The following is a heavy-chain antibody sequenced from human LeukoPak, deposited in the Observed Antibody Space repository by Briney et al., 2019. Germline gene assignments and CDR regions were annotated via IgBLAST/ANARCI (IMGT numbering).Heavy chain of an antibody. Sequence: GGSLRLSCAASGFTFSSYWMSWVRQAPGKGLEWVASIKQDGSEKYYVDSVKGRFTISRDNAKSSLYLQMNSLRAEDTAVYYCARDPLAIVGATGYWGQGTLVTVSS. J-gene: IGHJ4*02. V-gene: IGHV3-7*01. CDR3: ARDPLAIVGATGY. D-gene: IGHD1-26*01. CDR1: GFTFSSYW. CDR2: IKQDGSEK.